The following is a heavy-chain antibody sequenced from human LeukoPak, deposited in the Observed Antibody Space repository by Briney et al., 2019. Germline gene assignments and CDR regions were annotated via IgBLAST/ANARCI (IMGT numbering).Heavy chain of an antibody. J-gene: IGHJ4*02. Sequence: SETLSLTCTVSGGSISSYYWSWIRQPPGKGLEWIGYIYYSGSTNYNPSLKSRVTISVDTSKNQFSLKLSSVTAADTAVYYCARENDILTGHDYWGQGTLVTVSS. CDR2: IYYSGST. V-gene: IGHV4-59*12. CDR1: GGSISSYY. D-gene: IGHD3-9*01. CDR3: ARENDILTGHDY.